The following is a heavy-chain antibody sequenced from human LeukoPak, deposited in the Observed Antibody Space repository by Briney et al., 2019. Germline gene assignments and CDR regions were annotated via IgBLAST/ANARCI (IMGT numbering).Heavy chain of an antibody. D-gene: IGHD3-10*01. CDR3: ARVVDYYGSGSYNY. J-gene: IGHJ4*02. CDR2: IIPIFGTA. V-gene: IGHV1-69*01. Sequence: ASVKVSCKASGGTFSSYAISWVRQAPGQGLEWMGGIIPIFGTANYAQKFQGRVTITADESTSTAYMELSSLRSDDTAVYYCARVVDYYGSGSYNYWGQGTLVTVSS. CDR1: GGTFSSYA.